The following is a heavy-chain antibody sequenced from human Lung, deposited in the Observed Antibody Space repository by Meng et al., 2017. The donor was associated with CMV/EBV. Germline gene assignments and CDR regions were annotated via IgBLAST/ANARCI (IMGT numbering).Heavy chain of an antibody. Sequence: GESLKISCAASGFTFTNYWMTWVRQAPGKGLEWVANIKEEGSVKHYGDSVKGRFTMSRDNAKNSVYLQMNGLRAEDTAVYYCAREYWGPEYWGQGTLVTVSS. J-gene: IGHJ4*02. CDR2: IKEEGSVK. CDR1: GFTFTNYW. CDR3: AREYWGPEY. D-gene: IGHD7-27*01. V-gene: IGHV3-7*01.